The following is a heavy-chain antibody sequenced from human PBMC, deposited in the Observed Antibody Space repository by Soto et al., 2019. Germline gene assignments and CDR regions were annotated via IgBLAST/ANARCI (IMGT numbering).Heavy chain of an antibody. Sequence: LSLTCAASGFTFSSYGMHWVRQAPGKGLEWVAVIWYDGSNKYYADSVKGRFTISRDNSKNTLYLQMNSLRAEDTAVYYCARGRGWGIDFDYWGQGTLVTVSS. V-gene: IGHV3-33*01. CDR2: IWYDGSNK. J-gene: IGHJ4*02. CDR3: ARGRGWGIDFDY. CDR1: GFTFSSYG. D-gene: IGHD6-19*01.